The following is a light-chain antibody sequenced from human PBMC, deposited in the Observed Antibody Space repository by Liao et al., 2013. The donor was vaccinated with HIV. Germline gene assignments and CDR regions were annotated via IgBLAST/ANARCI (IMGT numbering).Light chain of an antibody. CDR3: QAWDSSTV. V-gene: IGLV3-1*01. J-gene: IGLJ1*01. CDR1: KLGDKY. CDR2: QDN. Sequence: SYELTQPPSVSVSPGQTASITCSGDKLGDKYASWYQQKPGQSPVLVIYQDNKRPSGIPERFSGSNSGNTATLTISGIQAMDEADYYCQAWDSSTVFGTGTKVTVL.